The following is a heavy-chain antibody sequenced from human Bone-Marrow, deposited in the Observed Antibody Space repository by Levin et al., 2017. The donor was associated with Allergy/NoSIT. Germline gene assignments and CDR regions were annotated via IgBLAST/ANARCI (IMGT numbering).Heavy chain of an antibody. CDR2: INHSGST. CDR3: ARSSIAAETLDY. V-gene: IGHV4-34*01. D-gene: IGHD6-6*01. J-gene: IGHJ4*02. Sequence: PSETLSLTCAVYGGSFSGYYWSWIRQPPGKGLEWIGEINHSGSTNYNPSLKSRVTISVDTSKNQFSLKLSSVTAADTAVYYCARSSIAAETLDYWGQGTLVTVSS. CDR1: GGSFSGYY.